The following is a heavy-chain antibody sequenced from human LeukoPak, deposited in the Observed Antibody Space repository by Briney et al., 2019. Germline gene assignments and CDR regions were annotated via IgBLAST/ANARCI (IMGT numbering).Heavy chain of an antibody. CDR3: LGLWFGEPRLWY. Sequence: SETLSLTCTVSGGSISSSSYYWGWIRQPPGKGLEWIGSIYYSGSTYYNPSLKSRVTISVDTSKNQFSLKLSSVTAADTAVYYCLGLWFGEPRLWYWGQGTLVTVYS. CDR1: GGSISSSSYY. D-gene: IGHD3-10*01. CDR2: IYYSGST. V-gene: IGHV4-39*07. J-gene: IGHJ4*02.